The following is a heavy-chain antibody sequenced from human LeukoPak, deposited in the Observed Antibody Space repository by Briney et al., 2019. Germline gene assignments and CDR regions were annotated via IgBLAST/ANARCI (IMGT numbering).Heavy chain of an antibody. V-gene: IGHV1-3*03. CDR2: INAGNGNT. D-gene: IGHD2/OR15-2a*01. CDR3: ARDNFLSIWDGSVAPRSGDRWFDP. CDR1: GYTFTSYA. Sequence: ASVKVSCKASGYTFTSYAMHWVRQAPGQRLEWMGWINAGNGNTKYSQEFQGRVTITRDTSASTAYMELSSLRSEDMAVYYCARDNFLSIWDGSVAPRSGDRWFDPWGQGTLVTVSS. J-gene: IGHJ5*02.